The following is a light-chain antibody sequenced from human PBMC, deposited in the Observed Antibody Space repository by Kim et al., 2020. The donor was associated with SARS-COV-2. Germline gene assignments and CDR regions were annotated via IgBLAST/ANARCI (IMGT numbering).Light chain of an antibody. V-gene: IGKV1D-16*01. CDR1: QAISNC. CDR3: QQYNTYPCT. J-gene: IGKJ1*01. CDR2: AAS. Sequence: DIQMTQSPSSLSASVGDRVTISCRASQAISNCLAWYQQKPGKAPKSLIYAASNLQSGVPSRFSGSGSGTDFTLTISSLQPEDFATYYCQQYNTYPCTFGQGTKVEI.